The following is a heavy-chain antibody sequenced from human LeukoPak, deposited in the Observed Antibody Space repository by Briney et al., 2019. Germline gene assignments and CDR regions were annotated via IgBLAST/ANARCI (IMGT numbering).Heavy chain of an antibody. D-gene: IGHD1-26*01. Sequence: SETLSLTCTVSGGSISSSSYYWGWIRQPPGKGLEWIGSIYYSGSTYYNPSLKSRATISVDASKNQFSLKLSSVTAADTAVYYCARDQGELPFDYWGQGTLVTVSS. J-gene: IGHJ4*02. CDR1: GGSISSSSYY. CDR2: IYYSGST. V-gene: IGHV4-39*07. CDR3: ARDQGELPFDY.